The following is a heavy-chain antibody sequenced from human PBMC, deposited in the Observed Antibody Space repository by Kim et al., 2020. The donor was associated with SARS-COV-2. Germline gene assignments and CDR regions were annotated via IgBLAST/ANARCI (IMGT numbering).Heavy chain of an antibody. Sequence: GGSLRLSCAASGFAFSTYSLHWVRQAPGKGLEWVAVILSDGGYTYYAASVRGRFTISRDKSEGTLSLQMNRLRVEDTGIYYCAGEPTGAAHLDHYAMDV. CDR3: AGEPTGAAHLDHYAMDV. CDR2: ILSDGGYT. D-gene: IGHD1-26*01. CDR1: GFAFSTYS. V-gene: IGHV3-30*04. J-gene: IGHJ6*01.